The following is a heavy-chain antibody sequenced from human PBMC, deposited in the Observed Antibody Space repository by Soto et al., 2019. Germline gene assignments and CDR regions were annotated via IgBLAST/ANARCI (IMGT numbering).Heavy chain of an antibody. CDR2: IAGKTYGGTT. CDR3: SRDGDYHGLDV. D-gene: IGHD3-3*01. V-gene: IGHV3-49*04. CDR1: GFTSDDYDCG. Sequence: GGSLRLSCSFSGFTSDDYDCGVTWVRQAPGKGLEWLGLIAGKTYGGTTQYAASVKGRFTMSRDDSKEVAYLQMRDLGIDDTAIYFCSRDGDYHGLDVWGQGTTVTVSS. J-gene: IGHJ6*02.